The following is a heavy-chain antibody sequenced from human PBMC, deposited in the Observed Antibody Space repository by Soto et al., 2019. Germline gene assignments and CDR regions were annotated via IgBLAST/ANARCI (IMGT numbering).Heavy chain of an antibody. D-gene: IGHD2-2*01. CDR1: GFTVSSNY. V-gene: IGHV3-66*01. CDR2: IYSGGST. CDR3: GRFFVVVPAAAVNLDVFDI. J-gene: IGHJ3*02. Sequence: GGSLRLSCAASGFTVSSNYMSWVRQAPGKGLEWVSVIYSGGSTYYADSVKGRFTISRDNSKNTLYLQMNSLRAEDTAVYYCGRFFVVVPAAAVNLDVFDIGGQGTMVTV.